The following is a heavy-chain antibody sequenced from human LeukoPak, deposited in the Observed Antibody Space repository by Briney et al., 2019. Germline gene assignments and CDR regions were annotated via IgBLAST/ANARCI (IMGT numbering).Heavy chain of an antibody. V-gene: IGHV3-74*01. D-gene: IGHD3-10*01. CDR1: GFTLSSYW. Sequence: PGGSLRPSCAASGFTLSSYWMHWVRQAPGKGLVGVSRINSDGNSIGYADSVKGRFTSSRDNAKNTLYLQMNSLRAEDTAVYYCAKSLYGSGSYIDYWGQGTLVTVSS. CDR3: AKSLYGSGSYIDY. J-gene: IGHJ4*02. CDR2: INSDGNSI.